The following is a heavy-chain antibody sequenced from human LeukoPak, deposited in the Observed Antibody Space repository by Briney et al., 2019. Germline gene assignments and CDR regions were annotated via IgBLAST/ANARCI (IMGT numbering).Heavy chain of an antibody. V-gene: IGHV1-2*02. J-gene: IGHJ4*02. CDR3: ARVSYYYDSSRYYLFDY. Sequence: WASVTVSFKASGYTFTDYYMHWVRQAPGQGGEGMGWINPKSGGTNYAQKFQRSVTMTRHTSISPAYIELSRLRSADTAVYYCARVSYYYDSSRYYLFDYWGQGTLVTVSS. D-gene: IGHD3-22*01. CDR1: GYTFTDYY. CDR2: INPKSGGT.